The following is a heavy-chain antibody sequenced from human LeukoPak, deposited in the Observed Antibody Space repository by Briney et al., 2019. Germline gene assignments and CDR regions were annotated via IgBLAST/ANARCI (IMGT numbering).Heavy chain of an antibody. CDR2: IYSGGIT. CDR3: ARDRAED. Sequence: GGSLRLSCTASGFTVSSNYMSWVRQAPGKGLEWVSVIYSGGITYYADSVKGRFTISRDNSKNTLYLQMNSLRAEDTAMYYCARDRAEDWGQGTLVTVSS. CDR1: GFTVSSNY. V-gene: IGHV3-53*01. D-gene: IGHD1-26*01. J-gene: IGHJ4*02.